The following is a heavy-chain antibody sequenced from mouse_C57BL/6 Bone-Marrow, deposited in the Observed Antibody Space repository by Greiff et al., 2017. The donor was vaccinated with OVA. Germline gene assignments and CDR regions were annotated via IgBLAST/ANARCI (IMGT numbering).Heavy chain of an antibody. CDR1: GFTFSSYA. J-gene: IGHJ3*01. CDR3: AREGSITAVVATPAY. V-gene: IGHV5-4*01. D-gene: IGHD1-1*01. Sequence: EVQLVESGGGLVKPGGSLKLSCAASGFTFSSYAMSWVRQTPEKRLAWVATISDGGSYTYYPDNVKGRFTISRDHAKNHLYLQMSHLKSEDTAMYYCAREGSITAVVATPAYWGQGTLVTVSA. CDR2: ISDGGSYT.